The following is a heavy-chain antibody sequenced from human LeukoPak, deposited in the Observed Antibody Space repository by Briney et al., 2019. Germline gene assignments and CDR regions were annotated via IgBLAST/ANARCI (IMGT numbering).Heavy chain of an antibody. D-gene: IGHD4-11*01. CDR3: AREKMTTITTIDY. CDR1: GDSISTYY. CDR2: TYISGTP. Sequence: PSDTLSLTCSVSGDSISTYYWTWIRQPAGKGLEWIGRTYISGTPNYNPSLRGRVTMSIDTSMNQFSLKLTSVTAADTAVYYCAREKMTTITTIDYWGQGTLVTVSS. J-gene: IGHJ4*02. V-gene: IGHV4-4*07.